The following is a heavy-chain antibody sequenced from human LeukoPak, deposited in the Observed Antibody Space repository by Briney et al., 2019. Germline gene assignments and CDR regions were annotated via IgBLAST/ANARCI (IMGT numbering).Heavy chain of an antibody. CDR1: GGSISSYY. J-gene: IGHJ3*02. Sequence: SETLSLTCTVSGGSISSYYWSWIRQPPGKGLEWIGYIYYSGSTNYNPSLKSRVTISVDTSKNQFSLKLSSVTAADTAVYYCAREWLQAFDIWGQGTMVTVSS. CDR2: IYYSGST. CDR3: AREWLQAFDI. V-gene: IGHV4-59*12. D-gene: IGHD5-18*01.